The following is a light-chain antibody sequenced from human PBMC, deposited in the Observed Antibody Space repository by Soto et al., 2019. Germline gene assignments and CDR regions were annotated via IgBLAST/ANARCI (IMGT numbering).Light chain of an antibody. V-gene: IGKV3-20*01. CDR3: HQYGSSPFT. J-gene: IGKJ4*01. CDR2: GAS. Sequence: EIVLTQSPGTLSLSPGERATLSCRASQSVSNNYLAWYQQKPGQAPRLVIYGASRRATGIPDRFSGSGSGTDFTLTISRLEPEDCAVYYCHQYGSSPFTFGGGTKVEIK. CDR1: QSVSNNY.